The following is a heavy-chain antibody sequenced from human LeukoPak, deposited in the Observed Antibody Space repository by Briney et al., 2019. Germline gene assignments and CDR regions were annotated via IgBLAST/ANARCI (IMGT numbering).Heavy chain of an antibody. CDR1: GGSVGGFY. CDR2: IFSSGGT. J-gene: IGHJ4*02. V-gene: IGHV4-4*09. CDR3: ATGGAYTSGWYNI. D-gene: IGHD6-19*01. Sequence: PSETLSLTCTVSGGSVGGFYWTWIRQPPGGGMQWIGFIFSSGGTNYNPSLTSRVAISTDTSKNQVSLRVTSVTAADTAVYYCATGGAYTSGWYNIWGQGTLVSVSS.